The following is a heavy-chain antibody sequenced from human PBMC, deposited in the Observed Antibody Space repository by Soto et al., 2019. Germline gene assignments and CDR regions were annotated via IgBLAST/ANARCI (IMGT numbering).Heavy chain of an antibody. Sequence: GGSLRLSCAASGFTFSSYWMHWVRQAPGKGLVWVSRINSDGSSTSYADSVKGRFTISRDNAKNTMYLQMNSLRAEDTAVYYCARVIRGWYGGALYYYYGMDVWGQGTTVTVSS. CDR2: INSDGSST. J-gene: IGHJ6*02. V-gene: IGHV3-74*01. CDR1: GFTFSSYW. CDR3: ARVIRGWYGGALYYYYGMDV. D-gene: IGHD6-19*01.